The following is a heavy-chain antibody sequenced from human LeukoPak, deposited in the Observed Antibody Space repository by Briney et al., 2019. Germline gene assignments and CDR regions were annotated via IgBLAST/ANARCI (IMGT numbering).Heavy chain of an antibody. J-gene: IGHJ6*02. CDR1: GYTFTGYY. CDR2: INPNSGGT. Sequence: ASVKVSCKASGYTFTGYYMHWVRQAPGQGLEGMGWINPNSGGTNYAQKFQGRVTMTRDTSISTAYMELSRLRSDDTAVYYCAREIRPPGRGSEILRYYYYGMDVWGQGTTVTVSS. CDR3: AREIRPPGRGSEILRYYYYGMDV. D-gene: IGHD3-10*01. V-gene: IGHV1-2*02.